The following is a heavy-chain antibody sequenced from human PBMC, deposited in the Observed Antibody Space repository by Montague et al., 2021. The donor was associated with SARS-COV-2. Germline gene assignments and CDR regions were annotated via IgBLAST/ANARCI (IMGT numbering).Heavy chain of an antibody. Sequence: SETLSLTGAVYGGSFNDYYWTWVRQPPGKGLEWIGGITHSGNIKYNPSLQNRVTMSVDKSKNQFSLKLTSATAADTATYYCARGQVTVFAILIAFPAAGAIDVWGQGTTVTVS. CDR2: ITHSGNI. CDR1: GGSFNDYY. CDR3: ARGQVTVFAILIAFPAAGAIDV. J-gene: IGHJ3*01. D-gene: IGHD3-16*02. V-gene: IGHV4-34*01.